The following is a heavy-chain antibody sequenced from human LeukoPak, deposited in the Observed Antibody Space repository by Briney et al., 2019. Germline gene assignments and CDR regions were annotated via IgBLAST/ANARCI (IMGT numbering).Heavy chain of an antibody. D-gene: IGHD6-6*01. CDR3: ARDLETLAGRNELIWSNWIDP. CDR2: IWYGGSNK. J-gene: IGHJ5*02. V-gene: IGHV3-33*08. CDR1: GFTFSSYG. Sequence: PGRSLRLSCAASGFTFSSYGMHWVRQTPGKGLEWVAVIWYGGSNKYYVDSVKGRFTISRDNSKNTLYLQMNSLRPDDTAVYYCARDLETLAGRNELIWSNWIDPWGQGTLVTVSS.